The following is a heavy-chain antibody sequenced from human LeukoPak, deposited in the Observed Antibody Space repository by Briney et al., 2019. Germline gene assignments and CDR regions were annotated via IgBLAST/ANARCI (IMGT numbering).Heavy chain of an antibody. D-gene: IGHD5-12*01. V-gene: IGHV1-2*02. Sequence: ASVKVSCKASAYTFTCYYMHWVRQAPGQGLEWMGWINPNSGGTNYAQKFQGRVTMTRDTSIGTAYVELYSLRSDDTAVYYCARVEGDSGYELIDYWGQGTLVTVSS. J-gene: IGHJ4*02. CDR1: AYTFTCYY. CDR3: ARVEGDSGYELIDY. CDR2: INPNSGGT.